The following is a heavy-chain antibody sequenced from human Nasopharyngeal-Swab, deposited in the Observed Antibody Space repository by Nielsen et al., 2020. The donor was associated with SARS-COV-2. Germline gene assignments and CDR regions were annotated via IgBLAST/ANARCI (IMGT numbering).Heavy chain of an antibody. CDR2: INPSGGST. Sequence: ASVKVSCKASGYTFTSYYVHWVRQAPGHGLEWMGIINPSGGSTTYAQEFQDRVTVTRDTSTGTVYMDLGSLRSEDTAVYFCARSAEYTSGLDYWGQGTLVTVSS. CDR1: GYTFTSYY. D-gene: IGHD6-19*01. V-gene: IGHV1-46*01. J-gene: IGHJ4*02. CDR3: ARSAEYTSGLDY.